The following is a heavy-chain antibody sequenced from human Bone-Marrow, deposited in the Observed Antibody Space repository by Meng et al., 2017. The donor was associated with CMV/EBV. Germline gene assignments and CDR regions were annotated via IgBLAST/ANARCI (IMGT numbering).Heavy chain of an antibody. V-gene: IGHV3-33*01. CDR3: ARMGSAYEVDY. CDR2: IWYDGSHK. J-gene: IGHJ4*02. CDR1: GFTFSSYA. Sequence: LSFASSGFTFSSYALHWVRQAPGKGLEWVAVIWYDGSHKYYADSVKGRFTISRDNSKNTVYLQMNSLRTDDTAVYYCARMGSAYEVDYWGQGTLVTVSS. D-gene: IGHD5-12*01.